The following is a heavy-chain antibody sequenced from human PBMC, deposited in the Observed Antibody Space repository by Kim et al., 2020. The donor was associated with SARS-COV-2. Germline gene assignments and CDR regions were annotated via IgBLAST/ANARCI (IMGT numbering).Heavy chain of an antibody. CDR3: AGWSYYGMDV. V-gene: IGHV3-9*01. D-gene: IGHD6-19*01. CDR1: GFTFDDYA. CDR2: ITWNSGSI. Sequence: GGSLRLSCAASGFTFDDYAMEWVRQAPGKGLEWVAGITWNSGSIGYADSVKGRFAISRDNAKNSLYLQMNSLRTEDTALYYCAGWSYYGMDVWRQQPTVTVSS. J-gene: IGHJ6*02.